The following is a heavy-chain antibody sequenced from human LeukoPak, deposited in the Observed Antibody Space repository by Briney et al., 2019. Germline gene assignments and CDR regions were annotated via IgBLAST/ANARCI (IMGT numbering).Heavy chain of an antibody. CDR1: GGSISSYY. Sequence: PSETLSLTCTVSGGSISSYYWSWIRQPPGKGLEWIGYIYYSGSTNYNPSLKSRVTISVDTSKNQFSLKLSSVTAADTAVYYCARGTMVRGVIITVRYYYYMDVWGKGTTVTVSS. D-gene: IGHD3-10*01. J-gene: IGHJ6*03. V-gene: IGHV4-59*12. CDR3: ARGTMVRGVIITVRYYYYMDV. CDR2: IYYSGST.